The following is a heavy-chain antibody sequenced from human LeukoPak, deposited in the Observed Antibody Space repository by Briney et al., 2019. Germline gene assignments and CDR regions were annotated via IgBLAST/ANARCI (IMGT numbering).Heavy chain of an antibody. J-gene: IGHJ6*03. CDR2: ISSSGSTI. Sequence: GGSLRLSCAASGFAFSSYEMNWVRQAPGKGLEWISYISSSGSTIHYADSVKGRFTISRDNAKNSLYLQMNSLRAEDTAVYYCAREEGDYYYMDVWGKGTTVTVSS. V-gene: IGHV3-48*03. CDR3: AREEGDYYYMDV. CDR1: GFAFSSYE.